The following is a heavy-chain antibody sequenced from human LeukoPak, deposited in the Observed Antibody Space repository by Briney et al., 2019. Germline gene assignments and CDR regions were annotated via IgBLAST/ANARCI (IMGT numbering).Heavy chain of an antibody. CDR2: ISWNSGSI. CDR3: AKGGGPIDY. Sequence: PGRSLRLSCAASGFTFDDYAMHWVRQAPGKGLEWVSGISWNSGSIGYADSVKGRFTISRDNAKNSLYLQMNSLRAEDTALYYCAKGGGPIDYWSQGTLVTVSS. V-gene: IGHV3-9*01. J-gene: IGHJ4*02. D-gene: IGHD3-16*01. CDR1: GFTFDDYA.